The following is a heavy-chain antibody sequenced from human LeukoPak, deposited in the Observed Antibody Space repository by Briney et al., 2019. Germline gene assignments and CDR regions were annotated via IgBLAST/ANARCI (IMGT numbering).Heavy chain of an antibody. CDR1: GDSISTSSYY. CDR3: ASQVGATRPFDY. Sequence: SETLSLTCSVSGDSISTSSYYWGWIRQPPGKGLEWIGEINHSGSTNYNPSLKSRVTISVDTSKNQFSLKLSSVTAADTAVYYCASQVGATRPFDYWGQGTLVTVSS. V-gene: IGHV4-39*07. D-gene: IGHD1-26*01. J-gene: IGHJ4*02. CDR2: INHSGST.